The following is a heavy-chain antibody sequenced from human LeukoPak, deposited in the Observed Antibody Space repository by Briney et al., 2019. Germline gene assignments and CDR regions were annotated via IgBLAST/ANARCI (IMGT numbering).Heavy chain of an antibody. CDR3: ARWGLEDSSGFFYFDY. J-gene: IGHJ4*02. V-gene: IGHV5-51*01. CDR1: GYQFSDFW. CDR2: ILPDQSEP. Sequence: GESLKISFKASGYQFSDFWIAWVRQMPGKGREWMGVILPDQSEPRYHPSFEGQVTISADTSFSTTSLQWTGLKASDSALYFCARWGLEDSSGFFYFDYWGQGTLVTVSS. D-gene: IGHD3-22*01.